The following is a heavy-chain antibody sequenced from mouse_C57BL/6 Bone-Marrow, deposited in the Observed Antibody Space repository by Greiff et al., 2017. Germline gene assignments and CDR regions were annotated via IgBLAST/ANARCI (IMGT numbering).Heavy chain of an antibody. CDR2: INPNNGGT. D-gene: IGHD3-1*01. Sequence: EVQLQQSGPELVKPGASVKISCKASGYTFTDYYMNWVKQSHGKSLEWIGDINPNNGGTSYTQKFKGKATLTVDQSSSTAYMELRSLTSEDSAVYYCARGGYRYWGQGTTLTVAA. V-gene: IGHV1-26*01. CDR3: ARGGYRY. CDR1: GYTFTDYY. J-gene: IGHJ2*01.